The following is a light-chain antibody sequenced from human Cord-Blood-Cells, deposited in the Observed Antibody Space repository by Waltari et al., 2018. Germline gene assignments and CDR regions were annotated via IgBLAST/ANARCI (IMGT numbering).Light chain of an antibody. V-gene: IGLV1-47*01. CDR2: RNN. Sequence: QSVLTQPPSASGTPGQRVTISCSGSSSNIGSNSVYWYQQLPGTAPKLLIYRNNQRPSGVPDRCSGSKSGTSASLAMSGIRSEDEADYYCAAWDDSLSGWVFGGGTKLTVL. CDR1: SSNIGSNS. J-gene: IGLJ3*02. CDR3: AAWDDSLSGWV.